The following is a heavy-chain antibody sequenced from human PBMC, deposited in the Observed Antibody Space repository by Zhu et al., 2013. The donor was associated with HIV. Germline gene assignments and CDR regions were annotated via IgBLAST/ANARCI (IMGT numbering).Heavy chain of an antibody. V-gene: IGHV1-69-2*01. J-gene: IGHJ4*02. Sequence: EVQLVQSGAEVKKPGATVKISCKVSGYTFTDYYMHWVQQAPGKGLEWMGLVDPEDGETIYAEKFQGRVTITADTSTDTAYMELSSLRSEDTAVYYCAQFSSVYGSGSYYSEPNDYWAEGTLVTVSS. CDR3: AQFSSVYGSGSYYSEPNDY. D-gene: IGHD3-10*01. CDR1: GYTFTDYY. CDR2: VDPEDGET.